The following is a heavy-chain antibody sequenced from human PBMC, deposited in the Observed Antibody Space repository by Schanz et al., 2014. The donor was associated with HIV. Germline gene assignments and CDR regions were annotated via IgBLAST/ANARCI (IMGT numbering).Heavy chain of an antibody. V-gene: IGHV1-69*01. CDR2: IIPIFGTA. J-gene: IGHJ6*02. Sequence: QVHLVQSGAEVRRPGASVKVSCKASGGTFSNYAINWVRQAPGQGLEWMGGIIPIFGTANYAQKFQGRVTIIADESTSTAYMELSSLRSADTAVYFCARAAFSSEYYYGMDVWGQGTTVTVSS. D-gene: IGHD3-3*02. CDR1: GGTFSNYA. CDR3: ARAAFSSEYYYGMDV.